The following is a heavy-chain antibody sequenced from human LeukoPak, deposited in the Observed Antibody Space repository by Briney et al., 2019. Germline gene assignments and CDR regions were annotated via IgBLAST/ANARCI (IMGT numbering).Heavy chain of an antibody. J-gene: IGHJ4*02. Sequence: PGGSLRLSCAASGFTFSSYAMTWVRQAPGKGLEWVSAISGSGASTYYADSVKGRFTISRDNSKNTVFLQMNSLRAEDTAVYYCARKRAGGNHFDCWGQGTLVTVSS. CDR2: ISGSGAST. D-gene: IGHD4-23*01. CDR1: GFTFSSYA. V-gene: IGHV3-23*01. CDR3: ARKRAGGNHFDC.